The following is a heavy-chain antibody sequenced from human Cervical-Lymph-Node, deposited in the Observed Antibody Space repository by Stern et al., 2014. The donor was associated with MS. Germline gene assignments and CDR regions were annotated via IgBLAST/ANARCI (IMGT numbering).Heavy chain of an antibody. V-gene: IGHV5-51*01. Sequence: EVQLVESGAEVKKPGESLKISCKGFGYTFSSYWIGWGRQMPGRGLECMGIIYPGDSDTRYSPSFQGLVTISADKSISTAYLQWSSLKASDTAIYYCARSVIPRAYYGMDVWGQGTTVTVSS. CDR1: GYTFSSYW. CDR2: IYPGDSDT. J-gene: IGHJ6*02. CDR3: ARSVIPRAYYGMDV. D-gene: IGHD2/OR15-2a*01.